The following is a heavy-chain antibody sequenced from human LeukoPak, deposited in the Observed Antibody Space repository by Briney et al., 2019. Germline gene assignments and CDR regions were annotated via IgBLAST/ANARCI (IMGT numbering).Heavy chain of an antibody. CDR3: ASATPANDY. CDR2: ISYDGSNK. J-gene: IGHJ4*02. V-gene: IGHV3-30*04. Sequence: GGSLRLSCAASGFTFSSYAMHWVRQAPGKGLEWVAVISYDGSNKYYADSVKGRFTISRDSSKNTLYLQMNNLRAEDTAKYYCASATPANDYWGLGTVVTVSS. CDR1: GFTFSSYA.